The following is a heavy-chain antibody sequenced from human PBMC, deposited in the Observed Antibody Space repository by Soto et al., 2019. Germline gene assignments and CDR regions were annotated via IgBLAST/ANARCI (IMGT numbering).Heavy chain of an antibody. CDR2: INHSGST. CDR1: GGSFSGYY. CDR3: ARGLYRRDYVWGSYRYYYFDY. Sequence: NPSETLSLTCAVYGGSFSGYYWSWIRQPPGKGLEWIGEINHSGSTNYNPSLKSRVTISVDTSKNQFSLKLSSVTAADTAVYYCARGLYRRDYVWGSYRYYYFDYWGQGTLVTVSS. D-gene: IGHD3-16*02. J-gene: IGHJ4*02. V-gene: IGHV4-34*01.